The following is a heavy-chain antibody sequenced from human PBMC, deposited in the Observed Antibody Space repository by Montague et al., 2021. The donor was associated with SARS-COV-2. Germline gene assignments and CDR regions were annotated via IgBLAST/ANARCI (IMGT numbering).Heavy chain of an antibody. D-gene: IGHD5-24*01. CDR3: ARVLQSWLQVDTYFDY. CDR1: GGSISSYY. V-gene: IGHV4-59*01. J-gene: IGHJ4*02. CDR2: IYYSGST. Sequence: SETLSLTCTVSGGSISSYYWSWIRQPPGKGLEWIGDIYYSGSTNXXPSLKSRVTISVDTSKNQFSLRLSSVTAADTAVYYCARVLQSWLQVDTYFDYWGQGTLVTVSS.